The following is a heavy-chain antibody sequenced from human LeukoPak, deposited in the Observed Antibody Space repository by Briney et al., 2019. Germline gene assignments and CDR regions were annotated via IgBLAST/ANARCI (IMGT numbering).Heavy chain of an antibody. CDR1: GFTFSSYW. V-gene: IGHV3-74*01. CDR2: INTDGSST. J-gene: IGHJ3*02. CDR3: ARGLQYNDAFDI. Sequence: GGSLRLSCAASGFTFSSYWMHWVRQAPGKGLVWVSRINTDGSSTSYADSVKGRFTIPRDNAKNTLYLQMNSLRAEDTAVYYCARGLQYNDAFDIWGQGTLVTVSS. D-gene: IGHD1-1*01.